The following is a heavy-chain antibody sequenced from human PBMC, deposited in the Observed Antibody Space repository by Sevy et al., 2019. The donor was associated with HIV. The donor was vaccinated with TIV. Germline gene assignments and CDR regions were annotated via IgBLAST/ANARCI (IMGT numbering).Heavy chain of an antibody. D-gene: IGHD5-18*01. CDR2: IYHTGST. J-gene: IGHJ4*01. Sequence: SETLSLTCTVSGGSISAKNYFWGWIRQPPGKGLEGIGSIYHTGSTYHSPSLQSRVGISVDTSKKLFSVKLSSVTAADTAVYFCARHAFKHGYRPSYFDSWSHGTLVTVSS. CDR3: ARHAFKHGYRPSYFDS. CDR1: GGSISAKNYF. V-gene: IGHV4-39*01.